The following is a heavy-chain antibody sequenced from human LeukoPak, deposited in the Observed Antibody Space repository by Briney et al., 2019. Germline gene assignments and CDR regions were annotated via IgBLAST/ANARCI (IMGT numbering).Heavy chain of an antibody. CDR1: GGSFSGYY. V-gene: IGHV4-34*01. Sequence: SETLSLTCAVYGGSFSGYYWSWIRQPPGKGLEWIGEINHSGSTNYNPSLKSRVTISVDTSKNQFSLKLSSVTAADTAVYYCARDPELWFGESWYFDLWGRGTLVTVSS. J-gene: IGHJ2*01. D-gene: IGHD3-10*01. CDR2: INHSGST. CDR3: ARDPELWFGESWYFDL.